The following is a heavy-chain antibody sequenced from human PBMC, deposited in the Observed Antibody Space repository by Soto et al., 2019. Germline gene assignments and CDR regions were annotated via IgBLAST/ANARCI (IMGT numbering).Heavy chain of an antibody. D-gene: IGHD1-7*01. J-gene: IGHJ5*02. V-gene: IGHV4-39*01. CDR2: IHYNGNT. CDR3: ARPILSAQNSLWFDP. CDR1: GGSISSSSYY. Sequence: QLQLQESGPGLVKPSETLSLTCSVSGGSISSSSYYWGWIRQPQGKALEWIGSIHYNGNTYYNPSLKSRVTISVDTSTNQISLKLNSVPAADTAVYYCARPILSAQNSLWFDPWGQGTLVTVSS.